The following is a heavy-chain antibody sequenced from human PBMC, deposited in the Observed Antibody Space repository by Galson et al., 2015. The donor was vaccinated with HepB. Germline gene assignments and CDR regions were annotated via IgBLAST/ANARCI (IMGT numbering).Heavy chain of an antibody. Sequence: SLRLSCAASGFTFSRYAMTWVRQAPGKGLEWVSSITSSGGKTYYPDSVKGRFTISRDNFRNTVLLQLNSMRAEDTAVYYCGREIIPRQQWPVALRYWGQGTQVTVSS. CDR3: GREIIPRQQWPVALRY. CDR1: GFTFSRYA. J-gene: IGHJ4*02. D-gene: IGHD6-19*01. CDR2: ITSSGGKT. V-gene: IGHV3-23*01.